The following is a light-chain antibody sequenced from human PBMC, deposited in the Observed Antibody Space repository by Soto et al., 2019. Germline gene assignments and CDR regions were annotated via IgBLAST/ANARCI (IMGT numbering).Light chain of an antibody. CDR1: QSISSY. CDR3: QQRDNWPRT. J-gene: IGKJ1*01. CDR2: AAS. V-gene: IGKV1-39*01. Sequence: IQMTQSPSSLSASVGDRVTITCRASQSISSYLNWYQQKPGKAPKLLIYAASSLQSGVPSRFSGSGSGTDFTLTISSLEPEDFAVYYCQQRDNWPRTFGQGTKVDIK.